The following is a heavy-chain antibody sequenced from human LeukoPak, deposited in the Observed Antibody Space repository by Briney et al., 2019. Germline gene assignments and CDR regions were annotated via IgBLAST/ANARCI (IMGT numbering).Heavy chain of an antibody. CDR3: ARSSGYGGFDY. V-gene: IGHV4-4*07. D-gene: IGHD5-12*01. J-gene: IGHJ4*02. CDR1: GGSISSNY. CDR2: IYTSGST. Sequence: PSETLSLTCTVSGGSISSNYWSWIRQPAGKGLEWIGRIYTSGSTNYNPSLKSRVTMSVDTSKDQFSLKVSSVTAADTAVYYCARSSGYGGFDYWGQGTLVTVSS.